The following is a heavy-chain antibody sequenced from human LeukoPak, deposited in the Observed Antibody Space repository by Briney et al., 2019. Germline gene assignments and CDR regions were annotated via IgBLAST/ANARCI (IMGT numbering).Heavy chain of an antibody. CDR3: ARLTIENYYYYMDV. D-gene: IGHD3-3*01. CDR2: IYYSGST. V-gene: IGHV4-59*11. CDR1: GDSISMHY. Sequence: SETLSLICSVSGDSISMHYWSWIRQPPGKGLEWIGYIYYSGSTNYNPSLKSRVTISVDTSKNQFSLKLSSVTAADTAVYYCARLTIENYYYYMDVWGKGTTVTVSS. J-gene: IGHJ6*03.